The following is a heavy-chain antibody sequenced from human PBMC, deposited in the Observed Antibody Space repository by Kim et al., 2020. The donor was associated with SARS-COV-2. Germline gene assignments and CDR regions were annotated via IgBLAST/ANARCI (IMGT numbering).Heavy chain of an antibody. CDR3: AKDINEQLTYYYYGMDV. CDR1: GFTLDDYT. J-gene: IGHJ6*02. D-gene: IGHD6-6*01. CDR2: ISWDGGST. V-gene: IGHV3-43*01. Sequence: GGSLRLSCAASGFTLDDYTMHWVRQAPGKGLEWVSLISWDGGSTYYADSVKGRFTISRDNSNNSLYLQMNSLRNEDTALYYCAKDINEQLTYYYYGMDVWGHGTTVTVSS.